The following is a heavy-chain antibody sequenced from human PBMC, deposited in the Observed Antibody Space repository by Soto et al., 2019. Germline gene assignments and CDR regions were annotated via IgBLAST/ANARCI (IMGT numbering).Heavy chain of an antibody. Sequence: QVQLVESGGGLVKPGGSLRLSCAASGFTFSDYYMSWIRQAPGKGLEWVSYISSSSSYTNYADSVKGRFTISRDNAKNALYLQMNIPRAADTAVYYCASVGLGYCSSTSCYEEGAFDIWGQGTMVTVSS. D-gene: IGHD2-2*01. CDR2: ISSSSSYT. CDR1: GFTFSDYY. CDR3: ASVGLGYCSSTSCYEEGAFDI. V-gene: IGHV3-11*06. J-gene: IGHJ3*02.